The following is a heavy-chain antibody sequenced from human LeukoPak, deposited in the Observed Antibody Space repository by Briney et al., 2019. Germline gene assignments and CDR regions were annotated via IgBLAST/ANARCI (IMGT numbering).Heavy chain of an antibody. D-gene: IGHD3-10*01. CDR1: GGSFSGYY. CDR2: IYYSGNT. Sequence: SETLSLTCAVYGGSFSGYYWSWIRQPPGKGLEWIAYIYYSGNTNYNPSLKSRVTISVDTSKNQVSLKLSSVTAADTAVYYCASDYTSGSYRFDFWGQGTLVTVSS. J-gene: IGHJ4*02. V-gene: IGHV4-59*01. CDR3: ASDYTSGSYRFDF.